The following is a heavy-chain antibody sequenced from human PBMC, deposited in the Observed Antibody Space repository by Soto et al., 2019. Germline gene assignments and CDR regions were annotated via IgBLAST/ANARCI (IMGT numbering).Heavy chain of an antibody. D-gene: IGHD5-12*01. CDR1: GGSVSSGSYY. V-gene: IGHV4-61*01. J-gene: IGHJ4*02. CDR3: ASGGWLRETKFDY. CDR2: IYYSGST. Sequence: PSETLSLTCTVSGGSVSSGSYYWSWIRQPPGKGLEWIGYIYYSGSTNYNPSLKSRVTISVDTSKNQFSLKLSSVTAADTAVYYCASGGWLRETKFDYWGQGTLVTVSS.